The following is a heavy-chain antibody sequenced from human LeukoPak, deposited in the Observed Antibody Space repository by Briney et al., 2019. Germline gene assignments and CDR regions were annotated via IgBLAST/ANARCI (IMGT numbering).Heavy chain of an antibody. CDR1: GFTFSSYA. D-gene: IGHD3-22*01. Sequence: GGSLRLSCAASGFTFSSYAMSWVRQAPGKGLEWVSAISGSGGSTYYADSVKGRFTISRDNSKNTLYLQMNSLRAEDTAVYYCAKGNYYDSSGPGRANYYYYYMDVWGKGTTVTVSS. CDR2: ISGSGGST. CDR3: AKGNYYDSSGPGRANYYYYYMDV. J-gene: IGHJ6*03. V-gene: IGHV3-23*01.